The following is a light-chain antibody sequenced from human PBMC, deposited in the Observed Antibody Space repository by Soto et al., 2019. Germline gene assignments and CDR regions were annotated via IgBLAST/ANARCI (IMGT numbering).Light chain of an antibody. CDR3: QQRSNWRLT. V-gene: IGKV3-11*01. CDR1: QSVSSY. CDR2: DAS. J-gene: IGKJ4*01. Sequence: EIVLTQSPATLSLSPGERATLSCRASQSVSSYLAWYQQKPGQAPRLLIYDASNRATGIPARFSGSGSGSDFTLTISSLVPEDFAVYYCQQRSNWRLTFGGGTKVDIK.